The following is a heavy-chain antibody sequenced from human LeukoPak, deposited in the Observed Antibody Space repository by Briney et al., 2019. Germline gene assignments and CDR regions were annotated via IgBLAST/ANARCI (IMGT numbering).Heavy chain of an antibody. Sequence: SETLSLTCAVSGDSISSGTYSWTWTRQPPGKGLEWIGFISHSGSTYYNPSLKSRVTMSVDRSENQFSLKLSSVTAADTAVYYCARGLIVPSTIFDYWGQGALVTVSS. CDR2: ISHSGST. CDR3: ARGLIVPSTIFDY. J-gene: IGHJ4*02. CDR1: GDSISSGTYS. D-gene: IGHD2-2*02. V-gene: IGHV4-30-2*01.